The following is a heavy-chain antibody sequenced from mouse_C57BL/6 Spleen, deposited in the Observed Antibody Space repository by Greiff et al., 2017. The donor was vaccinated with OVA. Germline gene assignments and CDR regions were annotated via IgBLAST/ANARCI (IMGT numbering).Heavy chain of an antibody. CDR3: ARSGGYDPFAY. D-gene: IGHD2-2*01. CDR1: GYTFTSYW. V-gene: IGHV1-64*01. CDR2: IHPNSGST. J-gene: IGHJ3*01. Sequence: QVHVKQPGAELVKPGASVKLSCKASGYTFTSYWMHWVKQRPGQGLEWIGMIHPNSGSTNYNEKFKSKATLTVDKSSSTAYMQLSSLTSEDSAVYYCARSGGYDPFAYWGQGTLVTVSA.